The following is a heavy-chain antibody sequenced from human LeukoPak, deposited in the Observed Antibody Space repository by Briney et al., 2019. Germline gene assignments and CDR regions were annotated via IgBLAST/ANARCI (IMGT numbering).Heavy chain of an antibody. Sequence: GGSLRLSCAASGFTFSSYGMHWVRQAPGKGLEWVAVISYDGSNKYYADSVKGRFTISRDNYKNTLYLQMNSLRAEDTAVYYCAKSRAVGGYSYGEDYWGQGTLVTVSS. D-gene: IGHD5-18*01. CDR3: AKSRAVGGYSYGEDY. CDR1: GFTFSSYG. CDR2: ISYDGSNK. J-gene: IGHJ4*02. V-gene: IGHV3-30*18.